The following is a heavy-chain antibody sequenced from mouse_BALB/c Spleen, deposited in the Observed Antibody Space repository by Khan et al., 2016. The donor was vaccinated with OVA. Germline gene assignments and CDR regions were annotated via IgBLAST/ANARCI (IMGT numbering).Heavy chain of an antibody. CDR3: ARGYYMYGSWFAD. D-gene: IGHD2-14*01. J-gene: IGHJ3*01. V-gene: IGHV9-3*02. CDR1: GCTFTNYG. Sequence: QIQLVQSGPELKKPGETVKISCKASGCTFTNYGMNWVKQAPGKGLKWMGWINTNTGEPTYAEEFKERFAFSLETSASTAYLQINDLKNEDTATXFCARGYYMYGSWFADWGQGTLVTVSA. CDR2: INTNTGEP.